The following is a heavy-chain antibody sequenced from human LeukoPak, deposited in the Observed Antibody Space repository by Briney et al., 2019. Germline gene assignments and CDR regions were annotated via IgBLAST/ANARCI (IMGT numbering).Heavy chain of an antibody. CDR1: GFTFTHYG. Sequence: GGTLRLSCAASGFTFTHYGMNWVRQAPGKGLEWVSGIRANGETTYYADSVRGRFTISRDNSRSMVWLQMNSLTAEDTAMYYCGRDLNWGAFDIRGLGTLVTVSS. J-gene: IGHJ3*02. CDR2: IRANGETT. CDR3: GRDLNWGAFDI. V-gene: IGHV3-23*01. D-gene: IGHD7-27*01.